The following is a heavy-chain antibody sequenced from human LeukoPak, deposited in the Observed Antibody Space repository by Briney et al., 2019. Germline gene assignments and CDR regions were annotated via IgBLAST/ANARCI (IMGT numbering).Heavy chain of an antibody. D-gene: IGHD6-19*01. CDR2: INAGNGNT. J-gene: IGHJ4*02. Sequence: ASVTVSCKASGYTFTSYAMHWVRQAPGQRLEWMGWINAGNGNTKYSQKFQGRVTITRDTSASTAYMELSSLRSEDTAVYYCARGGQWLIPFGYWGQGTLVTVSS. CDR1: GYTFTSYA. V-gene: IGHV1-3*01. CDR3: ARGGQWLIPFGY.